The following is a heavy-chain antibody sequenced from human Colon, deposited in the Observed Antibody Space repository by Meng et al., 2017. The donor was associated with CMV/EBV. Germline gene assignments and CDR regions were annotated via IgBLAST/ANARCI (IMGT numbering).Heavy chain of an antibody. Sequence: CAVSGDSISSGGYAWSWIRQPPGKGLEWIGYIFYSGSTYYNPSLQSRVTISLDKSQNQFSLKLKSVTAADTAVYYCAREKGYFFDFWGQGTLVTVSS. CDR3: AREKGYFFDF. J-gene: IGHJ4*02. CDR2: IFYSGST. CDR1: GDSISSGGYA. V-gene: IGHV4-30-2*01.